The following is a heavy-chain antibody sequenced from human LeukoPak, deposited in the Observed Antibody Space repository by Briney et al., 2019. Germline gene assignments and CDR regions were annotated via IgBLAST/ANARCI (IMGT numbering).Heavy chain of an antibody. CDR1: GFTFSDYY. D-gene: IGHD5-12*01. V-gene: IGHV3-11*01. Sequence: GGSLRLSCAASGFTFSDYYMSWIRQAPGKGLEWVSYISSSGSTIYYADSVKGRFTISRDNAKNSLYLQMNSLRAEDTAVYYCARDQLYSGYDYGRGYYGMDVWGQGTTVTVSS. CDR3: ARDQLYSGYDYGRGYYGMDV. J-gene: IGHJ6*02. CDR2: ISSSGSTI.